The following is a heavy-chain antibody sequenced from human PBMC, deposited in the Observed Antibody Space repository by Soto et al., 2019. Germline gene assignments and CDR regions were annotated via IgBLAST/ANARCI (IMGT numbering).Heavy chain of an antibody. V-gene: IGHV1-69*04. CDR3: ATWANRTYEAAFDV. Sequence: QVQLVQSGAEVKRPGSSVKVSCKVSGGTLSNFAINWVRQAPGQGLEWMGGIIPILDVSNYAPNVQGRVIITAGEFTGSAYRELSSLRFDDTALYYCATWANRTYEAAFDVWGPGTFVIVSS. CDR2: IIPILDVS. CDR1: GGTLSNFA. J-gene: IGHJ3*01. D-gene: IGHD5-12*01.